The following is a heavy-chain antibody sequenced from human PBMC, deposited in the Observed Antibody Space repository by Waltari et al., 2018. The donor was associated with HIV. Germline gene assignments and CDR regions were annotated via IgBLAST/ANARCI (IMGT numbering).Heavy chain of an antibody. CDR3: ARDRGGSSSLVLDS. CDR2: IWYDGSNK. D-gene: IGHD6-6*01. CDR1: GFTFKNYG. V-gene: IGHV3-33*01. Sequence: QVQLVESGGGVVQPGRSLRLSCAASGFTFKNYGMHWVRQAPGKGLGGVAVIWYDGSNKYDADSVKGRFTISRDNSKNRLYLQMNSLRAEDTAVYYCARDRGGSSSLVLDSWGQGTLVTVSS. J-gene: IGHJ4*02.